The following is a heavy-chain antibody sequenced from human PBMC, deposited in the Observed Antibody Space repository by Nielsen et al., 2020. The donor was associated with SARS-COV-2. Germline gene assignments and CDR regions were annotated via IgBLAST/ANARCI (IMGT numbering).Heavy chain of an antibody. Sequence: SETLSLTCTVSGGSISSSSYYWGWIRQPPGKGLEWIGSIYYSGSTYYNPSLKSRVTISVDTSKNQFSLKLSSVTAADTAVYYCARGWVITMVRGSYGMDVWGQGTTVTVSS. CDR1: GGSISSSSYY. D-gene: IGHD3-10*01. V-gene: IGHV4-39*01. CDR2: IYYSGST. CDR3: ARGWVITMVRGSYGMDV. J-gene: IGHJ6*02.